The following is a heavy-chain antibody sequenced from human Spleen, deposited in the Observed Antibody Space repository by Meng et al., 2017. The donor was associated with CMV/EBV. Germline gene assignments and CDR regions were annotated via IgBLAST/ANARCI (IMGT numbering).Heavy chain of an antibody. CDR3: AKDKGAGVWLVDS. CDR2: ISWNSDNR. D-gene: IGHD3-16*01. Sequence: SLKISCAASGFRFDDYAMHWVRQAPGKGLEWVSGISWNSDNRGYADSVRGRFTISRDNGKHALYLQLNSLRHDDTAFYYCAKDKGAGVWLVDSWGQGTLVTVSS. V-gene: IGHV3-9*01. J-gene: IGHJ4*02. CDR1: GFRFDDYA.